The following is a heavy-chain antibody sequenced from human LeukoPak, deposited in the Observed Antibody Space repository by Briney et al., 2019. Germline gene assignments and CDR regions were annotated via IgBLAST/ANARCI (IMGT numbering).Heavy chain of an antibody. J-gene: IGHJ3*02. D-gene: IGHD3-16*01. Sequence: SETLSLTCAVYGGSFSGYYWSWIRQPPGKGLEWIGEINHSGSTNYNPSLKSRVTISVDTSKNQFSLKLSSVTAADTAVYYCASWGPLDDHLDAFDIWGQGTMVTVSS. V-gene: IGHV4-34*01. CDR3: ASWGPLDDHLDAFDI. CDR2: INHSGST. CDR1: GGSFSGYY.